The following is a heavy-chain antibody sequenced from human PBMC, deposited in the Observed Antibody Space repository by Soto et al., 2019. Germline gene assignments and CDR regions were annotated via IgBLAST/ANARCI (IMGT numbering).Heavy chain of an antibody. CDR2: IIPIFGTA. V-gene: IGHV1-69*06. D-gene: IGHD3-3*01. J-gene: IGHJ6*02. CDR3: ARPRSITIFEPYYYVMDV. CDR1: GGTFSSYA. Sequence: QVQLVQSGAEVKKPGSSVKVSCKASGGTFSSYAISWVRQAPGQGLEWMGGIIPIFGTANYAQKFQGRVTITADKSTSTAYMEVSGLRSEDTAVYYCARPRSITIFEPYYYVMDVWGQGTTVTVSS.